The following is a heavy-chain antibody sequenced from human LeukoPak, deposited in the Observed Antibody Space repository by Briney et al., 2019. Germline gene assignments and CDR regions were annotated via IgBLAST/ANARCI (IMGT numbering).Heavy chain of an antibody. CDR1: GGSISSYY. V-gene: IGHV4-4*09. Sequence: SETLSLTCTVSGGSISSYYWSWIRQPPGKGLEWIGYIYTSGSANYNPSLKSRVTISVDTSKNQFSLKLSSVTAADTAVYYCARHIRVVPARPSNNWFDPWGQGTLVTVSS. CDR3: ARHIRVVPARPSNNWFDP. CDR2: IYTSGSA. J-gene: IGHJ5*02. D-gene: IGHD2-2*01.